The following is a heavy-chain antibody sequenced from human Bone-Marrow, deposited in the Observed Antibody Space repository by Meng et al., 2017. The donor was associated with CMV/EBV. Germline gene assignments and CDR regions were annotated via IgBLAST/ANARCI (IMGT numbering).Heavy chain of an antibody. V-gene: IGHV3-23*03. J-gene: IGHJ6*02. CDR1: GFTFSSYA. Sequence: GESLKISCAASGFTFSSYAMSWVRQAPGKGLEWVSVIYSGGSSTYYADSVKGRFTISRDNSKNTLYLQMNSLRAEDTAVYYCARSYYYGMDVWGQGTTVTVSS. CDR2: IYSGGSST. CDR3: ARSYYYGMDV.